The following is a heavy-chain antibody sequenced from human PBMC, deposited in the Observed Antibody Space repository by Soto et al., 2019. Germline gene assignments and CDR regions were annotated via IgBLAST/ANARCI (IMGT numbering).Heavy chain of an antibody. J-gene: IGHJ6*02. CDR3: AKDVNYPSKRGWGYYGMDV. CDR1: GFTFDDYT. D-gene: IGHD1-7*01. Sequence: PGGSLRLSCAASGFTFDDYTMHWVRQAPGKGLEWVSLISWDGGSTYYADSVKGRFTISRDNSKNSLYLQMNSLRTEDTALYYCAKDVNYPSKRGWGYYGMDVWGQGTTVTVSS. V-gene: IGHV3-43*01. CDR2: ISWDGGST.